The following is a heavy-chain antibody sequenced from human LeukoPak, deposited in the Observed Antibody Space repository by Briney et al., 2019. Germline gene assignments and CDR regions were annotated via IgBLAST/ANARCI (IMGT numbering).Heavy chain of an antibody. J-gene: IGHJ4*02. D-gene: IGHD3-3*01. CDR2: IKSKTYGGTT. CDR1: GFTFSNAW. V-gene: IGHV3-15*01. Sequence: PGGSLRLSCAASGFTFSNAWMGWVRQAPGKGLEWVGRIKSKTYGGTTDYAAPVKGRFTISRDDSKNTLYLQMNSLKTEDTAVYYCTTDDGYDFWSGYYNYWGQGTLVTVSS. CDR3: TTDDGYDFWSGYYNY.